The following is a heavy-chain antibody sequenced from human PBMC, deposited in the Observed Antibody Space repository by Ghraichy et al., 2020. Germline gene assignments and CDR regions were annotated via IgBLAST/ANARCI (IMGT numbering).Heavy chain of an antibody. CDR1: GYTFTSYY. CDR3: ARDPRYYDFWSGYWEPFYYYYYMDV. V-gene: IGHV1-46*01. D-gene: IGHD3-3*01. CDR2: INPSGGST. J-gene: IGHJ6*03. Sequence: ASVKVSCKASGYTFTSYYMHWVRQAPGQGLEWMGIINPSGGSTSYAQKFQGRVTMTRDTSTSTVYMELSSLRSEDTAVYYCARDPRYYDFWSGYWEPFYYYYYMDVWGKGTTVTVSS.